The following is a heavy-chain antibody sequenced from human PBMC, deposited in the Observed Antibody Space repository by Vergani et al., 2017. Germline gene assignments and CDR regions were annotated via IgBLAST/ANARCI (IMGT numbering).Heavy chain of an antibody. Sequence: QVQLVESGGGVVQPGRSLRLSCAASGFTFSSYVMHWVRQAPGKGLEWVAVIWYDGSNKYFADSVRGRFTISRDNSKNTLYLQINSLRAEDTAVYYCTRALYDFWSGYYSRDAFDIWGQGTMVTVSS. J-gene: IGHJ3*02. D-gene: IGHD3-3*01. CDR2: IWYDGSNK. CDR3: TRALYDFWSGYYSRDAFDI. V-gene: IGHV3-33*01. CDR1: GFTFSSYV.